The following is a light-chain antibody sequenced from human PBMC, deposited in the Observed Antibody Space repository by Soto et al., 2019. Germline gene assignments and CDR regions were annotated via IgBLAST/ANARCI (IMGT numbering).Light chain of an antibody. Sequence: QSALTQPASVSGSPGQSITISCTGTSSDVGSYNLVSWYQQHPGKAPKLMIYEGSKRPSGVSYRFSGSKSGNTASLTISGLQAEDEADYYCCSYAGSTYVFGTGTKLTVL. CDR2: EGS. V-gene: IGLV2-23*01. CDR3: CSYAGSTYV. J-gene: IGLJ1*01. CDR1: SSDVGSYNL.